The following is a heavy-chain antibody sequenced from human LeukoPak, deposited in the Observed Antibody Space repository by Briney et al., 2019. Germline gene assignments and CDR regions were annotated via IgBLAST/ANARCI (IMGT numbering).Heavy chain of an antibody. Sequence: SETLSLTCTVSGYSISSGYYWGWIRQPPGKGLEWIGSIYHSGSTYYNPSLKSRVTISVDTSKNQFSLKLSSVTAADTAVYYCARGAPSGSSWLANYYYYMDVWGKGTTVTVSS. CDR3: ARGAPSGSSWLANYYYYMDV. V-gene: IGHV4-38-2*02. J-gene: IGHJ6*03. CDR2: IYHSGST. D-gene: IGHD6-13*01. CDR1: GYSISSGYY.